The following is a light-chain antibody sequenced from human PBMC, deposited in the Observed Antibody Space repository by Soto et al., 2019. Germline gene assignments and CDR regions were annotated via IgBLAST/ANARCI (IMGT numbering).Light chain of an antibody. CDR1: SSDVGGYNY. V-gene: IGLV2-14*01. CDR3: SSYTSSRDYV. J-gene: IGLJ1*01. CDR2: EVS. Sequence: LTQPASVSGSPGQSITISCTGTSSDVGGYNYVSWYQQQSGKAPKLMIHEVSNRPSGVSNRFSGSKSGNTASLTISGLQAEDEADYYCSSYTSSRDYVFGIGTKVTVL.